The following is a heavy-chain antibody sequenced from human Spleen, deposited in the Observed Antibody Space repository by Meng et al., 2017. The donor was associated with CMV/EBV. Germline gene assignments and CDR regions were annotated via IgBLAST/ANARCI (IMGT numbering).Heavy chain of an antibody. CDR3: ARSGVLVGASNDY. CDR2: ISGNSNYI. J-gene: IGHJ4*02. Sequence: GGSLRLSCAASGFTFSMYGMSWVRQAPGKGLEWVSSISGNSNYIYYADSVKGRFTISRDNAKNSLYLQMNSLRAGDTAMYFCARSGVLVGASNDYWGQGTLVTVSS. V-gene: IGHV3-21*01. CDR1: GFTFSMYG. D-gene: IGHD2-15*01.